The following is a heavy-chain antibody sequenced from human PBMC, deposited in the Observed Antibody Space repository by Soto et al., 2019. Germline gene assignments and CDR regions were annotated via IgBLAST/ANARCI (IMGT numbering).Heavy chain of an antibody. CDR2: IVPIFGTA. V-gene: IGHV1-69*06. CDR3: ARAARYCSSTSCLRYWYFDL. Sequence: QVQLVQSGAEVKKPGSSVKVSCKASGGTFSSYAISWVRQAPGQGLEWMGGIVPIFGTANYAQKFQGRVTITADKSTSTAYMELSSLRSEDTAVYYCARAARYCSSTSCLRYWYFDLWGRGTLVTVSS. D-gene: IGHD2-2*01. CDR1: GGTFSSYA. J-gene: IGHJ2*01.